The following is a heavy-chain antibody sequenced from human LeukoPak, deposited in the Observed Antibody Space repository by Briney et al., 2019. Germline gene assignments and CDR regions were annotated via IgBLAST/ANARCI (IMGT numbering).Heavy chain of an antibody. D-gene: IGHD1-1*01. CDR1: GLPFIEYS. V-gene: IGHV3-48*01. CDR3: ARDHNYAFDN. CDR2: IGIDSGNT. J-gene: IGHJ4*02. Sequence: GGSLRLSCTASGLPFIEYSMNWVRQAPGKGLEWISYIGIDSGNTKYADSVRGRFTISADKAKNSLYLQMNSLRVEDTAVYYCARDHNYAFDNWGQGTLVSVAS.